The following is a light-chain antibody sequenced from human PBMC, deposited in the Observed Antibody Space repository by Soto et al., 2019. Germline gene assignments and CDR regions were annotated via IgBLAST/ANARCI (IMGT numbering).Light chain of an antibody. CDR1: SIDVGTYKL. Sequence: QSALTHAAYVSGSPGEWITIFCPGTSIDVGTYKLVSWYQHYPGKAPKLLIYEVSQWPSGISDRFSGSKSGNTASLTISGLQAEDEADYYCCSYAGSSWGYVFGTGTKVTGL. CDR3: CSYAGSSWGYV. V-gene: IGLV2-23*02. J-gene: IGLJ1*01. CDR2: EVS.